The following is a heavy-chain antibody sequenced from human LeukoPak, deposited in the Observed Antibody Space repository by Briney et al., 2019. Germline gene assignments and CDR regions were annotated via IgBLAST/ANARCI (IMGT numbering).Heavy chain of an antibody. Sequence: GGSLRLSCAASGFTFSSYAMSWVRQAPGKGLEWVSAIGGSGGSTYYADSVKGRFTISRDNSKNTLYLQMNSLRAEDTAVYYCAKPSDCSSTSCYYFDYWGQGTLVTVSS. J-gene: IGHJ4*02. V-gene: IGHV3-23*01. CDR1: GFTFSSYA. CDR3: AKPSDCSSTSCYYFDY. D-gene: IGHD2-2*01. CDR2: IGGSGGST.